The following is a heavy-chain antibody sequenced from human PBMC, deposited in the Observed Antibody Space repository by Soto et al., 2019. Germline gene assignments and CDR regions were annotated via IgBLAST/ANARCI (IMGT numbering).Heavy chain of an antibody. J-gene: IGHJ6*02. D-gene: IGHD6-19*01. CDR3: ARDKPSAGTPRPPYYYGMDV. CDR1: VGTCSSYA. V-gene: IGHV1-69*06. CDR2: IIPIFGTA. Sequence: SVKVSCKASVGTCSSYAISWVRQAPGQGLEWMGGIIPIFGTANYAQKFQGRVTITADKSTSTAYMELSSLRCEDTAVYYCARDKPSAGTPRPPYYYGMDVWGQGTTVTVSS.